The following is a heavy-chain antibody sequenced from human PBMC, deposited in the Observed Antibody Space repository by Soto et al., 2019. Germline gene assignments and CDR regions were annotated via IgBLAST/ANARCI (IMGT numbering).Heavy chain of an antibody. Sequence: QMQLQVSGRALVKPSETLSLTCTVSNASISNPIYYWGWIRQPPGKGLEWIGSIYHTGSTYYNPSLQGRVTISLDTSKNQFSLKLSSVTAADTAVYFCGGRSSLASVELFIGDISNYNWFDPWSQGTLVTVSS. V-gene: IGHV4-39*01. CDR1: NASISNPIYY. D-gene: IGHD3-10*01. CDR3: GGRSSLASVELFIGDISNYNWFDP. CDR2: IYHTGST. J-gene: IGHJ5*02.